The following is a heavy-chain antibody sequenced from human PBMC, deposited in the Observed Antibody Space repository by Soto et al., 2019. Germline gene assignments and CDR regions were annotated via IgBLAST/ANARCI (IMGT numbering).Heavy chain of an antibody. CDR1: GLTVSGKKY. Sequence: DVQLVESGGGLMQPGESLRLSCAASGLTVSGKKYVAWVRQAPEKGLEWVSALYEVDGSFYYDSVKGRFTTSSDSSKTTVYLQMNDLRPADTAVYYCATWHEREHAYDVWGKGTTVTVSS. J-gene: IGHJ3*01. CDR3: ATWHEREHAYDV. CDR2: LYEVDGS. V-gene: IGHV3-53*01. D-gene: IGHD1-1*01.